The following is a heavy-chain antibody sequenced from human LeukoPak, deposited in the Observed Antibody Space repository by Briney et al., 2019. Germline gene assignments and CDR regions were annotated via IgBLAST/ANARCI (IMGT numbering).Heavy chain of an antibody. D-gene: IGHD3-22*01. CDR2: MNTNNGNT. CDR1: GYTFTSYD. Sequence: ASVKVSCKASGYTFTSYDINWVRQAPGQGLEWMGWMNTNNGNTGYAQKFQGRVTITRNTSISTAYMELSSLRSEDTAVYYCAREVYYDSSGYYNWGQGTLVTVSS. CDR3: AREVYYDSSGYYN. J-gene: IGHJ4*02. V-gene: IGHV1-8*03.